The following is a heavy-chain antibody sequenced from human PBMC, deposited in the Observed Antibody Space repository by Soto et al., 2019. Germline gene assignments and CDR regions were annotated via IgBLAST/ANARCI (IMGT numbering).Heavy chain of an antibody. CDR1: GASIRSGGYY. Sequence: TLCPICSVSGASIRSGGYYWSWLRQSPGKGLEWIGHIYYTGSTFYSPSLKSRLTISLDTSKNQFSLDLRSVTAADTAMYYCARIEMASIKWGRGTLVTVSS. J-gene: IGHJ4*02. CDR3: ARIEMASIK. V-gene: IGHV4-31*03. CDR2: IYYTGST.